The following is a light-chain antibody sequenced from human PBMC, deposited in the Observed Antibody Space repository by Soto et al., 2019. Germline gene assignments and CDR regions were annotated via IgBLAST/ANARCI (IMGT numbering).Light chain of an antibody. CDR3: AVWDDSLSGVV. V-gene: IGLV1-47*02. CDR2: NDY. J-gene: IGLJ2*01. Sequence: QAVVARPPSASGTPGQRVTISCSGSTSNVGSNLASWYQQLPGSAPKLLIYNDYERPSGVPDRFSGSKSGTSASLGISGLRSEDEADYFCAVWDDSLSGVVFGGGTKLTVL. CDR1: TSNVGSNL.